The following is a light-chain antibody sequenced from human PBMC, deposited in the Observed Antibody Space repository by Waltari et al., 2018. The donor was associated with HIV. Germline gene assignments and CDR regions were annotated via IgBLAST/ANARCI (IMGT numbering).Light chain of an antibody. CDR1: QVISNS. Sequence: DIQMTQSPSSLSASVGDRVTITCRASQVISNSLAWYQQKPGKAPTLLIFDASRLESGVPSRFSGSGGGADFTLTITTLQAEDFATYFCQQYYNIPRTFGQGTEV. V-gene: IGKV1-NL1*01. CDR3: QQYYNIPRT. CDR2: DAS. J-gene: IGKJ1*01.